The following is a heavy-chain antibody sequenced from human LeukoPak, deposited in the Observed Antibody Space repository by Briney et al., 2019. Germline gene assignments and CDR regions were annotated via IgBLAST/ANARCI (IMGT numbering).Heavy chain of an antibody. CDR3: ARVILNYYYMDV. V-gene: IGHV4-39*07. J-gene: IGHJ6*03. D-gene: IGHD3-10*01. CDR2: IYYSGST. Sequence: SETLSLTCTVSGGSISSSSYYWGWIRQPPGKGLEWIGSIYYSGSTYYNPSLKSRVTISVDTSKNQFSLKLSSVAAADTGVYYCARVILNYYYMDVWGKGTTVTVSS. CDR1: GGSISSSSYY.